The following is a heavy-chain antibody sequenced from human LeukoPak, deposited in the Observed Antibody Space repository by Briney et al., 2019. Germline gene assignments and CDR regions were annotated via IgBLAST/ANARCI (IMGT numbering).Heavy chain of an antibody. D-gene: IGHD1-26*01. CDR2: IWYDGSNK. CDR1: GFTFSSYG. Sequence: PGRSLRLSCAASGFTFSSYGMHWVRQAPGKGLEWVAVIWYDGSNKYYADSVKGRFTISRDNSKNTLYLQMNSLRAEDTAVYYCARERKELLRPGNYYYGMDVWGQGTTVTVSS. V-gene: IGHV3-33*01. CDR3: ARERKELLRPGNYYYGMDV. J-gene: IGHJ6*02.